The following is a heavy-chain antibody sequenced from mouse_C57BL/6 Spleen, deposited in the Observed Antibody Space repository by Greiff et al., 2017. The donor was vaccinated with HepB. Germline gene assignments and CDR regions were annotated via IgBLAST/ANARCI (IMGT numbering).Heavy chain of an antibody. J-gene: IGHJ4*01. V-gene: IGHV1-64*01. CDR3: ARSRVYYAMDY. Sequence: QVQLQQPGAELVKPGASVKLSCKASGYTFTSYWMHWVKQRPGQGLEWIGMIHPNSGSTNYNEKFKSKATLTVDKSSSTAYMPLSSLTSEDSAVYYCARSRVYYAMDYWGQGTSVTVSS. CDR2: IHPNSGST. CDR1: GYTFTSYW.